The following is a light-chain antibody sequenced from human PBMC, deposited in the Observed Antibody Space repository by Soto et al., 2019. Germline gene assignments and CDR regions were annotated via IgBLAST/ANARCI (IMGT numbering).Light chain of an antibody. CDR1: SSNIGNNA. CDR2: YDD. CDR3: SFYVRGGSSPVV. J-gene: IGLJ2*01. Sequence: QSVLTQPPSVSEAPRQRVTISCSGSSSNIGNNAVNWYQQLPGKAPKLLIYYDDLLPSGVSDRFSGSKSGTSASLAISGLQSEDEADYYCSFYVRGGSSPVVFGGGTKLTVL. V-gene: IGLV1-36*01.